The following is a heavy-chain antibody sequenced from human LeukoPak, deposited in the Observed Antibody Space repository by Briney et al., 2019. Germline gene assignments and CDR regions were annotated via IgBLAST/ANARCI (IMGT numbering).Heavy chain of an antibody. CDR3: AELGITMIGGV. D-gene: IGHD3-10*02. J-gene: IGHJ6*04. CDR2: ISYDGSNK. CDR1: GFTFSSYG. V-gene: IGHV3-30*18. Sequence: QSGGSLRLSCAASGFTFSSYGMHWVRQAPGKGLEWVAVISYDGSNKYYADSVKGRFTISRDNAKNSLYLQVNSLRAEDTAVYYCAELGITMIGGVWGKGTTVTISS.